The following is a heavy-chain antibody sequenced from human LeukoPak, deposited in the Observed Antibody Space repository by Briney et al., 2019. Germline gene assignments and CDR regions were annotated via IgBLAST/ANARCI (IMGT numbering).Heavy chain of an antibody. V-gene: IGHV3-23*01. CDR2: IEASGGAT. J-gene: IGHJ5*02. CDR3: AKGSGSGWYGWFAP. D-gene: IGHD6-19*01. CDR1: GFTFSGYA. Sequence: GESLRLSCAASGFTFSGYAMYWVRQAPGKGLEWVSSIEASGGATYYADSVKGRFTISRDNSKYTFYLQMNSLRAEGTALYYCAKGSGSGWYGWFAPWGQGTLVTVSS.